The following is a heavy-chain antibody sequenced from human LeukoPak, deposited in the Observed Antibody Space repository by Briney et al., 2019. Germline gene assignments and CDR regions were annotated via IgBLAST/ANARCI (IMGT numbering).Heavy chain of an antibody. Sequence: ASAKVSCKASGYTFTSYYMHWVRQAPGQGLEWMGMINPSGGSTSYAQKFQGRVTMTRDTSTSTVYMELSSLRSEDTAVYYCARAGDEDPTVDYWGQGTLVTVSS. CDR2: INPSGGST. V-gene: IGHV1-46*01. CDR3: ARAGDEDPTVDY. J-gene: IGHJ4*02. CDR1: GYTFTSYY.